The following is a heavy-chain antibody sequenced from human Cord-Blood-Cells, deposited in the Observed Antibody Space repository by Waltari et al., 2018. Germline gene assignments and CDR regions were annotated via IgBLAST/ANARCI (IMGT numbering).Heavy chain of an antibody. D-gene: IGHD3-22*01. CDR3: ARDRYYDSSGYYLDAFDI. Sequence: QVQLVQSGAEVKKPGASVKVSCKASGYPFTGDYMHWVRQAPGQGLEWMGWINPNSGGTNYAQKFQGRVTMTRDTSISTAYMELSRLRSDDTAVYYCARDRYYDSSGYYLDAFDIWGQGTMVTVSS. CDR2: INPNSGGT. V-gene: IGHV1-2*02. CDR1: GYPFTGDY. J-gene: IGHJ3*02.